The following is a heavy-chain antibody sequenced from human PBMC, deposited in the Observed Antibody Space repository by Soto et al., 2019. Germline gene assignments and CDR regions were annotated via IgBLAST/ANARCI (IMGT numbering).Heavy chain of an antibody. Sequence: QVQLVQSGAEVKKPGSSVKVSCKASGGTFSSYAISWVRQAPGQGLEWMGGIIPTFGTANYAQKFQGRVTITADESTSTAYMELSSLRSEDTAVYYCARVPDPVPLLSGSYREYYYYGMDVWGQGTTVTVSS. CDR3: ARVPDPVPLLSGSYREYYYYGMDV. D-gene: IGHD3-16*02. CDR2: IIPTFGTA. CDR1: GGTFSSYA. V-gene: IGHV1-69*01. J-gene: IGHJ6*02.